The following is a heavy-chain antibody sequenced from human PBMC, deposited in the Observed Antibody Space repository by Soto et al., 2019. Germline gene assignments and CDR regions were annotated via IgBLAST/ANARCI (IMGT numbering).Heavy chain of an antibody. Sequence: SGPTLVNPTRTITLTCTFSGFSLRTSGVGVGWIRQPPGKALEWLALIYWEDDKRSHPPLNTRGTGTKNPSKNQVVLKMTHLDPVATAAFYFAYTELEFDPFYIRSQGT. CDR1: GFSLRTSGVG. D-gene: IGHD1-1*01. CDR2: IYWEDDK. J-gene: IGHJ3*02. CDR3: AYTELEFDPFYI. V-gene: IGHV2-5*02.